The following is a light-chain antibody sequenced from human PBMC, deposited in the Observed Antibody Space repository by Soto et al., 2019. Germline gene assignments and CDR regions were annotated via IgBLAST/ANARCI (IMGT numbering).Light chain of an antibody. CDR1: SSNIGSNT. CDR3: AAWDDSLNVV. Sequence: QSVLTQPPSASGTPGQRVTISCSGSSSNIGSNTVNWYQQLPGTAPKLLIYSNNPRPSGVPDRFSGSNSGTSASLAISGLQSEDEADYYCAAWDDSLNVVFGGGTKLTVL. V-gene: IGLV1-44*01. CDR2: SNN. J-gene: IGLJ2*01.